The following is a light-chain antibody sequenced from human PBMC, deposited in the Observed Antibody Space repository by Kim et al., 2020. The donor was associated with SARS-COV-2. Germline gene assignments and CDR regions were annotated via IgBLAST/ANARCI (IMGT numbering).Light chain of an antibody. Sequence: ELTQPPSASETPGQRVSISCSGSHSNIGSSYVYWYQQFPGTAPKLLIYRSNQRPSGVPDRFSGSKSGTSASLAISGLRSEDEADYYCAAWDGSLSALVFGGGTQLTVL. CDR3: AAWDGSLSALV. J-gene: IGLJ3*02. CDR2: RSN. V-gene: IGLV1-47*01. CDR1: HSNIGSSY.